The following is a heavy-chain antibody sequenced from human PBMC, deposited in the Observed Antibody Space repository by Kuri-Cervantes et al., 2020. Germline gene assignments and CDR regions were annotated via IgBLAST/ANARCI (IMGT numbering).Heavy chain of an antibody. D-gene: IGHD6-6*01. J-gene: IGHJ4*02. Sequence: SGPTLVKPTQTLTLTCTFSGFLLSTSGVGVGWIRQSPGKALEWLALIYWDEDKRYSPSLKNRLTITKDTSKNQVVLTMTNMDPVDTATYYCAHRRSIELAFDYWGQGTLVTVSS. CDR1: GFLLSTSGVG. CDR2: IYWDEDK. CDR3: AHRRSIELAFDY. V-gene: IGHV2-5*02.